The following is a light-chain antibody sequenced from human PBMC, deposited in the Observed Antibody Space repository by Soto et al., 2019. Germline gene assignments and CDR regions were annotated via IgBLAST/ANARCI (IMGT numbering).Light chain of an antibody. CDR2: EDK. J-gene: IGLJ2*01. CDR3: QYYDSNNQVL. V-gene: IGLV6-57*04. Sequence: NFMLTQPHTVSESPGKTVTISCTRSSGSFASNYVQWYQQRPGSAPTAVIYEDKQRPSGFPDRFSGSIASSSNSASLTITGLNTEDEADSYCQYYDSNNQVLFGEGPKLTAL. CDR1: SGSFASNY.